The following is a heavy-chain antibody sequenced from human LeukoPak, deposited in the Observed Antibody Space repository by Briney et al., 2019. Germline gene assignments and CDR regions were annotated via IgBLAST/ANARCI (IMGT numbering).Heavy chain of an antibody. Sequence: PGGSLRLSRAASGFIFSDYSMNWVRQAPGKGLEWVSSISGSSSYIYYADSVKGRSTISRDNAKKLLYLQMNSLRAEDTAVYYCARSPDYYYMDVWGKGTTVTVSS. CDR3: ARSPDYYYMDV. J-gene: IGHJ6*03. V-gene: IGHV3-21*01. CDR1: GFIFSDYS. CDR2: ISGSSSYI.